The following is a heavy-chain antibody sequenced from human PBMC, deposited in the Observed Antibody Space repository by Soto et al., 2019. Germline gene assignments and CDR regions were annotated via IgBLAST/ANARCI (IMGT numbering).Heavy chain of an antibody. CDR1: GGSITSSY. J-gene: IGHJ6*02. CDR3: ARGEYAFFYYGLDV. CDR2: IYDTGISGYTPST. V-gene: IGHV4-59*01. Sequence: SETLSLTCTVSGGSITSSYWNWLRRPPGKGPEWIAYIYDTGISGYTPSTSYNPSLKSRVTVSGDTSKSQFSLKLTSVTAADTAVYYCARGEYAFFYYGLDVWGQGITVTVS.